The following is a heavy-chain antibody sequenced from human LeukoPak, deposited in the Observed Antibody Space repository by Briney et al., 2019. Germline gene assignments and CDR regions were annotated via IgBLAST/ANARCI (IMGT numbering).Heavy chain of an antibody. CDR3: ARAAVGYSSSWYYGGENYYYYYYMDV. V-gene: IGHV1-3*03. Sequence: GASVKVSCKASGYTFTSYAMHWVRQAPGQRLEWMGWINAGNGNTKYSQEFQGRVTITRDTSASTAYMELSSLRSEDMAVYYCARAAVGYSSSWYYGGENYYYYYYMDVWGKGTTVTVSS. J-gene: IGHJ6*03. CDR1: GYTFTSYA. D-gene: IGHD6-13*01. CDR2: INAGNGNT.